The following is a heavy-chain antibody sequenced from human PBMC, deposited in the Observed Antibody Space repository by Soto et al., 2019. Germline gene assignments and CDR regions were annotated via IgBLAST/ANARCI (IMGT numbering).Heavy chain of an antibody. J-gene: IGHJ6*02. D-gene: IGHD3-22*01. CDR3: ARGSYYYDSSAYKRINSGMDV. CDR2: INHSGST. V-gene: IGHV4-34*01. Sequence: SETLSLTCAVYGGSFSGYYWNWIRQPPGKGLEWIGEINHSGSTNYNPSLKSRVTISVDTSKNQFSLKLSSVTAADTSVYYCARGSYYYDSSAYKRINSGMDVWGQGTTVT. CDR1: GGSFSGYY.